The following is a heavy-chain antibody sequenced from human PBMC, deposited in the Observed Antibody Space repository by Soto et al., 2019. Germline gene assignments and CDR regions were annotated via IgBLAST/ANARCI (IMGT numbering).Heavy chain of an antibody. Sequence: QAQLVESGGGVVQPGRSLRLTCAASGFTFSTYGMHWVRQAPGKGLEWVSVIWYDGSYKFYADSVKGRFTISRDNSXNXXYLPMNRLRAEDTAVYYCTRARYYDSSGYYSAFDYWGQGTLVTVSS. CDR1: GFTFSTYG. CDR2: IWYDGSYK. D-gene: IGHD3-22*01. CDR3: TRARYYDSSGYYSAFDY. V-gene: IGHV3-33*01. J-gene: IGHJ4*02.